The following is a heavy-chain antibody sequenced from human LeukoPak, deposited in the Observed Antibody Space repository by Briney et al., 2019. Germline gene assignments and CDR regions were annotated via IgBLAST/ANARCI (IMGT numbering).Heavy chain of an antibody. CDR3: AGGLVVPR. Sequence: PSETLSLTCTVSGGSINTNNYYWAWVRQAPGKGLEWVSSISSSSSYIYYADSVKGRFTISRDNAKNSLYLQMNSLRAEDMAVYYCAGGLVVPRWGQGTLVTVSS. J-gene: IGHJ4*02. V-gene: IGHV3-21*01. CDR2: ISSSSSYI. D-gene: IGHD2-2*01. CDR1: GGSINTNNYY.